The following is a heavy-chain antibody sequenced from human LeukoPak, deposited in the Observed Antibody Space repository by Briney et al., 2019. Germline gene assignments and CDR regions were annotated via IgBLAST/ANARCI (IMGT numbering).Heavy chain of an antibody. Sequence: GGSLTLSCAASGFIVSSNYMSWVRHAPGKGLEWVSVIYSGGSTYYADSVKGRFTISRDNSENTLYLQMNSLRAEDTAVYYCASVLTGYYDYFDYWGQGTLVSVSS. J-gene: IGHJ4*02. CDR2: IYSGGST. CDR1: GFIVSSNY. D-gene: IGHD3-9*01. CDR3: ASVLTGYYDYFDY. V-gene: IGHV3-53*01.